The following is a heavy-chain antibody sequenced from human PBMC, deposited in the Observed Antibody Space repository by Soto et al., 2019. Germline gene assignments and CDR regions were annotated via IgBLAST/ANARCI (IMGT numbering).Heavy chain of an antibody. CDR1: GFTFTYFS. CDR2: IRSKDYGGTP. CDR3: TSEIPYFDS. J-gene: IGHJ4*02. Sequence: GGSLRLSCATSGFTFTYFSISWVRQAPGRGLEWVGFIRSKDYGGTPEYAASVQGRFAISRDDPTGIAYLQMNSLKNEDTAVYYCTSEIPYFDSWGQGTLVTVSS. V-gene: IGHV3-49*02.